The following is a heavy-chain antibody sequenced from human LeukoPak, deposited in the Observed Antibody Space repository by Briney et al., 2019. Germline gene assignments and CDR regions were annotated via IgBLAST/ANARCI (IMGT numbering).Heavy chain of an antibody. CDR2: NFFHDGTT. Sequence: GASVKVSCKPSGYSFNSHHVHWVRQAPGQGLEWMGINFFHDGTTSNTQKFPGRLTMTRDTSTSTVCMELSSLRSEDTAVYYCARDSGNYHYDMDVWGQGTTVIVSS. CDR3: ARDSGNYHYDMDV. D-gene: IGHD3-10*01. V-gene: IGHV1-46*02. CDR1: GYSFNSHH. J-gene: IGHJ6*02.